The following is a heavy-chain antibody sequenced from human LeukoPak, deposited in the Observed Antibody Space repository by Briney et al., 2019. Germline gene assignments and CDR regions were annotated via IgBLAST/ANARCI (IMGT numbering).Heavy chain of an antibody. CDR1: GFTFSSYW. D-gene: IGHD6-13*01. Sequence: GGSLRLSCAASGFTFSSYWMSWVRQAPGKGLEWVANIKQDGSEKYYVDSVKGRFTISRDNAKNSLYLQMNSLRAEDTALYYCAKDRYGGIAAAKLNWGQGTLVTVSS. J-gene: IGHJ4*02. CDR3: AKDRYGGIAAAKLN. CDR2: IKQDGSEK. V-gene: IGHV3-7*03.